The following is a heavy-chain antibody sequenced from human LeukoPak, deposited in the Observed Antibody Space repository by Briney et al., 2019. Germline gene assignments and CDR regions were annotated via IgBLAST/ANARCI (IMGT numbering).Heavy chain of an antibody. CDR1: GYSISSGFY. V-gene: IGHV4-38-2*02. CDR2: IYHSGST. CDR3: ARDRSGTFDN. J-gene: IGHJ4*02. Sequence: SETLSLICSVSGYSISSGFYWGRIRQPPGKGLEWIGSIYHSGSTYYNPSLKSRVTISVDTSRNQLSLKVSSVTAADTALYYCARDRSGTFDNWGQGILVTVSS. D-gene: IGHD1-26*01.